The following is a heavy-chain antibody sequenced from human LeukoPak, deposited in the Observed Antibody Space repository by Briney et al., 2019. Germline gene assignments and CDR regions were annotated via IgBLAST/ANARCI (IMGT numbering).Heavy chain of an antibody. CDR2: IYYSGNT. D-gene: IGHD3-10*01. CDR1: GVSITTYY. CDR3: ARESSYYYGSVL. Sequence: KPSETLSLTCTVSGVSITTYYWSWIRQPPGKGLEWIGFIYYSGNTNYNPSLKSRVTISVDTSKNQFSLKLSSVTAADTAVYYCARESSYYYGSVLWGQGTLVTVSS. J-gene: IGHJ4*02. V-gene: IGHV4-59*01.